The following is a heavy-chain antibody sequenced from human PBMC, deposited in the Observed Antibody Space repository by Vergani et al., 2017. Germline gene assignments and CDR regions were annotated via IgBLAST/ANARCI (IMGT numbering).Heavy chain of an antibody. CDR3: AHSPSIMRGLMHWIYSYYYFGMDV. V-gene: IGHV2-5*01. J-gene: IGHJ6*02. CDR2: IYWNDDR. Sequence: QITLRESGPSVVKPTQTLTLTCSFSGFSLSTSGMGVGWIRQPPGKALEWLAVIYWNDDRRYSPSLKSRLTITKDTSKNHVVLTMTNMDPADTATYYCAHSPSIMRGLMHWIYSYYYFGMDVWGQGTTVTVSS. CDR1: GFSLSTSGMG. D-gene: IGHD3-16*01.